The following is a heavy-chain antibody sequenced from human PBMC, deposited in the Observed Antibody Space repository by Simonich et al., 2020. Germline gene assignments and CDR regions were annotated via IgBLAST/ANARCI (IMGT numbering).Heavy chain of an antibody. D-gene: IGHD3-16*01. J-gene: IGHJ3*02. V-gene: IGHV3-21*01. CDR2: ISNSSSYI. Sequence: EVQLVESGGGLVKPGGSLRLSCAASGFTFSSYSMNWVRQAPGKGLECVTSISNSSSYIYNADSVKGRFTISRDNAKNSLYLQMNSLRAEDTAVYYCARGRDWGIEGGDAFDIWGQGTMVTVSS. CDR3: ARGRDWGIEGGDAFDI. CDR1: GFTFSSYS.